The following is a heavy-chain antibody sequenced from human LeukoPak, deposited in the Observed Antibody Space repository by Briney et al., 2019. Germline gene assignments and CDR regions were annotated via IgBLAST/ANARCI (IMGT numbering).Heavy chain of an antibody. Sequence: PSETLSLTCTVSGGSISSSSYYWGWIRQPPGKGLEWIGSIYYSGSTYYNPSLKSRVTISVDTSKNQFSLKLSSVTAADTAVYYCARGYSGYVTPHYWGQGTLVTVSS. CDR1: GGSISSSSYY. V-gene: IGHV4-39*07. D-gene: IGHD5-12*01. CDR3: ARGYSGYVTPHY. J-gene: IGHJ4*02. CDR2: IYYSGST.